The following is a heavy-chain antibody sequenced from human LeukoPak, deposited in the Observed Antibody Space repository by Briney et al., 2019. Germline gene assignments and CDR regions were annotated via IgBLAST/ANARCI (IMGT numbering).Heavy chain of an antibody. CDR3: ASRLDY. Sequence: GGSLRLSCAASGFTFSTNSMNWVRQAPGKGLEWLSHISTSGTTMYYADSVKGRFTISRDNAKNSLYLQMNSLRAEDTAVYFCASRLDYWGQGTLVTVSS. J-gene: IGHJ4*02. V-gene: IGHV3-48*01. CDR2: ISTSGTTM. D-gene: IGHD5-12*01. CDR1: GFTFSTNS.